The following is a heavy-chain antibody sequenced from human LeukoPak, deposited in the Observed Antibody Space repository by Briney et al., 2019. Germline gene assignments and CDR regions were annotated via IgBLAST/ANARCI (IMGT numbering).Heavy chain of an antibody. CDR3: ASRGYSGYDFLFAFDI. Sequence: ASVNVSCKASGYTFCSYDINWVRQATGQGLEWMGWMDPNSGNTGYAQKFQGRVTITADKSTSTAYMELSSLRSEDTAVYYCASRGYSGYDFLFAFDIWGQGTMVTVSS. CDR2: MDPNSGNT. CDR1: GYTFCSYD. V-gene: IGHV1-8*01. D-gene: IGHD5-12*01. J-gene: IGHJ3*02.